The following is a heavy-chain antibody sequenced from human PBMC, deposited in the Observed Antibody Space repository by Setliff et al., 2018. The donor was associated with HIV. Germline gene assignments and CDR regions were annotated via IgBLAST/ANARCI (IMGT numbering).Heavy chain of an antibody. V-gene: IGHV3-53*01. J-gene: IGHJ4*02. CDR3: ARGALISWDSSDDLWY. Sequence: GGSLRFSCAVYGFSVGTYYMTWVRQAPGKGLEWVSVIYSGGRAYYADSVKGRFTVSRDNSNNTLYLQMNSLRAEDTAVYYCARGALISWDSSDDLWYWGQGTLVTVSS. CDR2: IYSGGRA. CDR1: GFSVGTYY. D-gene: IGHD3-22*01.